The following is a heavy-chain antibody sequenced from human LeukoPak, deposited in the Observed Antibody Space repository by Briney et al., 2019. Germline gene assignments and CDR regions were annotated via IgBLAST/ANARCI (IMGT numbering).Heavy chain of an antibody. V-gene: IGHV3-7*01. J-gene: IGHJ4*02. CDR2: IEQDGSAK. CDR3: ARDWEVPAATVDY. D-gene: IGHD2-2*01. Sequence: PGGSLRLSCAASGFTFSSYWMSWVRQAPGKGLEWVANIEQDGSAKYYVDSVKGRFTISRDNAKNSLYLQMNSLRAEDTAVYYCARDWEVPAATVDYWGQGTLVTVSS. CDR1: GFTFSSYW.